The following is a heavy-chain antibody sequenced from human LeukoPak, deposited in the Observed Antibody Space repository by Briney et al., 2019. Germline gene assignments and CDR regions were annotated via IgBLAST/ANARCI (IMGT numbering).Heavy chain of an antibody. CDR3: ARDPTTYDSNGYYPGY. Sequence: GGSLRLSRAAAGFTFSSYAMDWVRHAPGKWRGWVAFISYDGSNKYYADSVKGRFTISRDNSKNTLCLQMSSLRAEHPAVYYCARDPTTYDSNGYYPGYWGQGTLVTVSS. CDR1: GFTFSSYA. CDR2: ISYDGSNK. V-gene: IGHV3-30*11. D-gene: IGHD3-22*01. J-gene: IGHJ4*02.